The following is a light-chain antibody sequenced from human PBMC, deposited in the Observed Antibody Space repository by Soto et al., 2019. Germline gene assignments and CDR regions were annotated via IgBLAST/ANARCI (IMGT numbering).Light chain of an antibody. J-gene: IGKJ4*01. CDR3: QQYGSSPLT. Sequence: EIVLTQSPGTLSLSPGERATLSCRASQSVSSSYLAWYQQKPGQAPRLLIYGASSRATGIPKRFSGSGSGTDFTLTISRLEPEDFAVYYCQQYGSSPLTFGGGTKVEIK. CDR1: QSVSSSY. CDR2: GAS. V-gene: IGKV3-20*01.